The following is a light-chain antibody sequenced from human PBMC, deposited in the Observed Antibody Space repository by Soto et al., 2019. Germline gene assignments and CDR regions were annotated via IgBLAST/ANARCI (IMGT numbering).Light chain of an antibody. CDR1: QTISSW. CDR3: QHYNSYSEA. Sequence: DIQMTQSPSTLSGSVGDRVTITCRAGQTISSWLAWYQQKPGKAPKLRIYKASTLKSGVPSRLSGSGSGTEFTLTISSLQPDDFATYYCQHYNSYSEAFGQGTKVDI. V-gene: IGKV1-5*03. CDR2: KAS. J-gene: IGKJ1*01.